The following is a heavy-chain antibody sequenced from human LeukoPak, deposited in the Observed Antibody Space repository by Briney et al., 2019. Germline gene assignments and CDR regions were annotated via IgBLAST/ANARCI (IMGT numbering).Heavy chain of an antibody. Sequence: PSETLSLTCTVSGGSISSHYWSWIRQPPGKGLEWNGYIYYSGSTNYNPSLKSRVTISVDTSKNQFSLKLSSVTAADTAVYYCAGTYYYDSSGYFLGWGPGYYYYMDVWGKGTTVTVSS. D-gene: IGHD3-22*01. J-gene: IGHJ6*03. CDR3: AGTYYYDSSGYFLGWGPGYYYYMDV. V-gene: IGHV4-59*11. CDR2: IYYSGST. CDR1: GGSISSHY.